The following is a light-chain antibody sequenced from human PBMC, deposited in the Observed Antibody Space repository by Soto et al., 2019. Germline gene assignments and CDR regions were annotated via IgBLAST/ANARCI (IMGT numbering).Light chain of an antibody. CDR3: SYYDSSPGT. Sequence: EIVLTQSPGTLSLSPGERATLSCRASQSVSGCYLGWYQQKPGQAPRLLIYAASSRATGIPDRFSDSESGTDFTLSISRMEPEDVDLYYCSYYDSSPGTFGQRTKLEIK. CDR2: AAS. J-gene: IGKJ2*02. CDR1: QSVSGCY. V-gene: IGKV3-20*01.